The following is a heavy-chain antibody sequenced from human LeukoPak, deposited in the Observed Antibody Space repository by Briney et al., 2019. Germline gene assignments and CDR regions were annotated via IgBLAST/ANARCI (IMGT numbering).Heavy chain of an antibody. D-gene: IGHD6-19*01. CDR2: ITGSGDST. Sequence: GGSQRLSCAASGFTFSTYAMSWVRQAPGKGLEWVSAITGSGDSTYYADSVKGRFTISRDNSNNTLLLQMNSLRAEDTAVYYCAKDHNSGWYPTGAFDIWGQGTMVSVSS. CDR3: AKDHNSGWYPTGAFDI. CDR1: GFTFSTYA. V-gene: IGHV3-23*01. J-gene: IGHJ3*02.